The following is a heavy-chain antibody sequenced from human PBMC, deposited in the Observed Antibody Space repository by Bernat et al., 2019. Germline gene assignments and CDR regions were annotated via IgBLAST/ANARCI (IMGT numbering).Heavy chain of an antibody. CDR3: ARALGVQSGYVDY. V-gene: IGHV3-33*01. D-gene: IGHD3-10*01. CDR2: IWYDGSSQ. J-gene: IGHJ4*02. Sequence: QVQLVESGGGVVQPGRSLRLSCTASGFAFSDYGMHWVRQAPGKGLEWVSVIWYDGSSQYYADSVKGRFTISRDNSKNAVYLQMNSLRDEDTAVYYCARALGVQSGYVDYWGQGTLVTVSS. CDR1: GFAFSDYG.